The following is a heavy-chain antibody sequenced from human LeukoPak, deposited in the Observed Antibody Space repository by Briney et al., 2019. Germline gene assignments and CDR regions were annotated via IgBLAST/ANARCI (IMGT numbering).Heavy chain of an antibody. CDR1: EYTFTGYY. V-gene: IGHV1-2*06. Sequence: ASVKVSCKASEYTFTGYYIHWVRQAPGQGLEWMGRINPRIGDTNSARTFQGRVTMTRDTSISTAYMDLNRLTSDDTAVYYCARGAWDYDGKDYWGQGTLVTVSS. CDR3: ARGAWDYDGKDY. D-gene: IGHD1-7*01. J-gene: IGHJ4*02. CDR2: INPRIGDT.